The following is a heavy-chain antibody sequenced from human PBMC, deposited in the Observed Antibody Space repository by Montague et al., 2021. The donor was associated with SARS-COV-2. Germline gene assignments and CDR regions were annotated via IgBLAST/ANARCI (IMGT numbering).Heavy chain of an antibody. V-gene: IGHV4-59*08. Sequence: SETLSLTCTVSGGSISSNYWCWIWLPPGQGLEWVWYIYYSGTTNYNPSLKSRVPISVDMSKTQFPLNLSSVTVADTDVYYCARGFDYWGQGTLVTVSS. CDR1: GGSISSNY. CDR3: ARGFDY. J-gene: IGHJ4*02. CDR2: IYYSGTT.